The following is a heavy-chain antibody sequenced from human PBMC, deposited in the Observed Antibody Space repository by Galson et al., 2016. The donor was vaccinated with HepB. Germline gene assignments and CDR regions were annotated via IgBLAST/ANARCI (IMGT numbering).Heavy chain of an antibody. J-gene: IGHJ5*02. Sequence: SLRLSCAASGFTFSTYAMSWVRHAPGKGLKWVSLISGNGSSTFYADSVKGRFTIFRDNSKNTLYLQMNSLRAEDTSVYYCAKRYCSGGSCYHFDHWGQGNLVTVSS. CDR2: ISGNGSST. CDR1: GFTFSTYA. V-gene: IGHV3-23*01. CDR3: AKRYCSGGSCYHFDH. D-gene: IGHD2-15*01.